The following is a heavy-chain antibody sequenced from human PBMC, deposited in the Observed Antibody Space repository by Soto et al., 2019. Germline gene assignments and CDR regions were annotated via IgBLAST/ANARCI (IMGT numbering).Heavy chain of an antibody. CDR2: ITPYNGNA. CDR1: GYTFSNFG. CDR3: ARARVYSGAYHDY. D-gene: IGHD1-26*01. J-gene: IGHJ4*02. Sequence: QVQLVQSGPEVESPGASVKVSCKASGYTFSNFGINWVRQAPGQGLEWMGWITPYNGNANYAQKHQDRLTITTDTSNNPAYLELRSLRSDDAAVYFSARARVYSGAYHDYWGQGTLVTVSS. V-gene: IGHV1-18*04.